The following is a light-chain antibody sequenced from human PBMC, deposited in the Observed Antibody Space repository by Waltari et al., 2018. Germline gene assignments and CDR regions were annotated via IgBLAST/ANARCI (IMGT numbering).Light chain of an antibody. CDR2: YAS. CDR3: QQYDSAPPT. CDR1: QGISSY. Sequence: DIQMTQSPSSLSASVGDTVTIICRASQGISSYLAWYQQKPGKAPKPLIYYASNLESGVPSRFSGSGSGTEFILTISSLQPEDFATYYCQQYDSAPPTFGGGTKVEIK. J-gene: IGKJ4*01. V-gene: IGKV1-16*01.